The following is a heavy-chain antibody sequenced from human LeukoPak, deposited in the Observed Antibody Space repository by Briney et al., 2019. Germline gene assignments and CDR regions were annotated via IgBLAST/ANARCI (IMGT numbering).Heavy chain of an antibody. CDR2: IATDGGER. V-gene: IGHV3-30*03. CDR3: ARARGDSSPASRYFDQ. Sequence: GGSLRLSCAASGFTFSGFGMQWVRQAPGKGLEWVALIATDGGERYYADSVKGRFTISRDNSKNTLYVQMNSLRAEDTAMYYCARARGDSSPASRYFDQWGQGALVTVSS. D-gene: IGHD5-18*01. CDR1: GFTFSGFG. J-gene: IGHJ4*02.